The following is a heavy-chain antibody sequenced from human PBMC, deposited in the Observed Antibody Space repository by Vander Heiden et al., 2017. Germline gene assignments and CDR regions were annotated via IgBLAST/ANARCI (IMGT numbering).Heavy chain of an antibody. Sequence: EVQLLESGGGLVQPGGSLRLSCAASGFPFSSYAMRWVRQAPGKGLEWVSAISGSGGSTYYADSVKGRFTISRDNSKNTLYLQMNSLRAEDTAVYYCAKSAAAGPTVDYYYGMDVWGQGTTVTVSS. V-gene: IGHV3-23*01. CDR3: AKSAAAGPTVDYYYGMDV. CDR1: GFPFSSYA. J-gene: IGHJ6*02. D-gene: IGHD6-13*01. CDR2: ISGSGGST.